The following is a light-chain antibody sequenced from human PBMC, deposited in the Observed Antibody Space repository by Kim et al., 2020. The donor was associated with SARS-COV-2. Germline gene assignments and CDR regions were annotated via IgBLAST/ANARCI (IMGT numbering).Light chain of an antibody. J-gene: IGKJ2*01. V-gene: IGKV3-11*01. CDR2: DAS. CDR1: QSVSSY. Sequence: SAGESATRSCRASQSVSSYLAWYKQKPGQAPRLLIYDASNRATGIPARFSGSGSGTDFTLTISSLEPGDFAVYYCQQRSNWPPGYTFGQGTKLEI. CDR3: QQRSNWPPGYT.